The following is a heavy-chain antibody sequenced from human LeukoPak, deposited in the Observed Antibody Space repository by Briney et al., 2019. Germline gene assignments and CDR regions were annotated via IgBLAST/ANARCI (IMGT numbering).Heavy chain of an antibody. J-gene: IGHJ4*02. V-gene: IGHV3-33*01. CDR1: GFSFSSYG. D-gene: IGHD2-21*02. Sequence: GGSLRLSCAASGFSFSSYGMHWVRQAPGKGLEWVAVIWYDGSNKYYADSVKRRFTISRDNSKNTLYLQMNSLRAEDTAVYYCARDAYCGGDCYSYYFDYWGQGTLVTVSS. CDR3: ARDAYCGGDCYSYYFDY. CDR2: IWYDGSNK.